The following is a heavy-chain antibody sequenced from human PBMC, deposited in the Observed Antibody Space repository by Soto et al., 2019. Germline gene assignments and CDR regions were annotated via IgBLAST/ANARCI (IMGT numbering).Heavy chain of an antibody. D-gene: IGHD2-2*03. CDR1: GYTFTSYG. V-gene: IGHV1-18*01. CDR2: ISAYNGNT. Sequence: GASVKVSCKASGYTFTSYGISWVRQAPGQGLEWMGWISAYNGNTNYAQKLQGRVTMTTDTSTSTAYMELRSPRSDDTAVYYCARVGYCSSTSCYGPVDYYYYYYMDVWGKGTTVTVSS. CDR3: ARVGYCSSTSCYGPVDYYYYYYMDV. J-gene: IGHJ6*03.